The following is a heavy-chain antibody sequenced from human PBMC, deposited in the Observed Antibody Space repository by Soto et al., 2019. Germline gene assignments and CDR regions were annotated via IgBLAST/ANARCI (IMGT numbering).Heavy chain of an antibody. V-gene: IGHV4-31*03. Sequence: SETLSLTCTVSGGSISSGGYYWSWIRQHPGKGLEWIGYIYYSGSTYYNPSLKSRVTISVDTSKNQFSLKLSSVTAADTAVYYCARVLITAVAGYYFDYWGQGTLVTVSS. CDR1: GGSISSGGYY. D-gene: IGHD6-19*01. CDR3: ARVLITAVAGYYFDY. J-gene: IGHJ4*02. CDR2: IYYSGST.